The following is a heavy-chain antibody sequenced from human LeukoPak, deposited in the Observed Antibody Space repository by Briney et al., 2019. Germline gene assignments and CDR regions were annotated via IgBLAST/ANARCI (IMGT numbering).Heavy chain of an antibody. CDR3: AKANYDSSGNDY. V-gene: IGHV3-9*01. CDR1: GFTFDDYA. CDR2: ISWNSGSI. D-gene: IGHD3-22*01. J-gene: IGHJ4*02. Sequence: GRSLRLSCAASGFTFDDYAMHWVWQAPGKGLEWVSGISWNSGSIGYADSVKGRFTISRDNAKNSLYLQMNSLRAEDTALYYCAKANYDSSGNDYWGQGTLVTISS.